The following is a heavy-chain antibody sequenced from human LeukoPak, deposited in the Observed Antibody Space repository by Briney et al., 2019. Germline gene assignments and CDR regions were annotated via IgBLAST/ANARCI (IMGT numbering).Heavy chain of an antibody. Sequence: GGSLRLSCSASGFTFSSYNMNWVRQAPGKGLEWVSFIISSSIYISYADSVKGRFTISRDNAKNYMYLQMNSLRVEDTAVYYCARAGPTGTTLDPWGQGTLVTVSS. J-gene: IGHJ5*02. CDR2: IISSSIYI. V-gene: IGHV3-21*01. CDR1: GFTFSSYN. D-gene: IGHD1-1*01. CDR3: ARAGPTGTTLDP.